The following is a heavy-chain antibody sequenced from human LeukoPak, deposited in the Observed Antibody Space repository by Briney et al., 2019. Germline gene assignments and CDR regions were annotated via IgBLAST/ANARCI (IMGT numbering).Heavy chain of an antibody. CDR2: ISSFGSKI. CDR3: ARDQEGIHASSSGNSNYYYMDV. Sequence: GGSLRLSCAASGFPFSRHGLKWVRQAPGKGLEWVSSISSFGSKISYADSVRGRLTISRDNAKNSVYLQMNSLRAEDTAVYYCARDQEGIHASSSGNSNYYYMDVWGKGTTVTVSS. J-gene: IGHJ6*03. V-gene: IGHV3-21*06. CDR1: GFPFSRHG. D-gene: IGHD6-6*01.